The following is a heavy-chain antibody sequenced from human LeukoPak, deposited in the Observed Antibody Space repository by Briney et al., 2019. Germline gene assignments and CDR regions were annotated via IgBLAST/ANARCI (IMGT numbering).Heavy chain of an antibody. Sequence: SQTLSLTCTVSGGSIISGSYYWSWIRQHPGKGLEWIGYIYYSGSTYYNPSLKSRVTISVDTSKNQFSLKLSSVTAADTAVYYCARAPIAAAGQSDAFDIWGQGTMVTVSS. J-gene: IGHJ3*02. CDR1: GGSIISGSYY. CDR3: ARAPIAAAGQSDAFDI. CDR2: IYYSGST. D-gene: IGHD6-13*01. V-gene: IGHV4-31*03.